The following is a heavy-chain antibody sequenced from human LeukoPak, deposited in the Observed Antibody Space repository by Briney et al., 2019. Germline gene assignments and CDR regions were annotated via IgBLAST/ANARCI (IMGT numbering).Heavy chain of an antibody. V-gene: IGHV3-15*01. J-gene: IGHJ4*02. D-gene: IGHD4-17*01. CDR2: IKSKTDGGTT. Sequence: GGSVRLSCAAAGFTFSNAWMSWVRQAPGKGLEWVGRIKSKTDGGTTDYAAPVKGRFTISRDDSKNTLYLQMNSLKTEDTAVYYCTTDPNGDYRGADYWGQGTLVTVSS. CDR3: TTDPNGDYRGADY. CDR1: GFTFSNAW.